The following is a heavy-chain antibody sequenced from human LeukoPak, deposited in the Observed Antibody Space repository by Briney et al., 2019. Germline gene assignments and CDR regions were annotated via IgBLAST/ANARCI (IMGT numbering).Heavy chain of an antibody. D-gene: IGHD2-15*01. J-gene: IGHJ3*02. V-gene: IGHV4-39*01. Sequence: PSETLSLTCTVSGGSISSSSYYWGWIRQPPGKGLEWIGSIYYSGSTYYNPSLKSRVTISVDTSKNQFSLKLSSVTAADTAVYYCGRLSTRFCSGGTCYTNGAVDIWGQGTRVTVSS. CDR1: GGSISSSSYY. CDR2: IYYSGST. CDR3: GRLSTRFCSGGTCYTNGAVDI.